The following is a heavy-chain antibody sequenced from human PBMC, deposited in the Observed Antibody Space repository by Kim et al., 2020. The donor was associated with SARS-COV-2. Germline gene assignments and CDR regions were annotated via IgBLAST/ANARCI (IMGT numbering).Heavy chain of an antibody. CDR1: GGTFSSYA. D-gene: IGHD3-9*01. CDR3: ASITGLKDILTGYYMDYYYYYGMDV. CDR2: IIPIFGTA. J-gene: IGHJ6*02. V-gene: IGHV1-69*13. Sequence: SVKVSCKASGGTFSSYAISWVRQAPGQGLEWMGGIIPIFGTANYAQKFQGRVTITADESTSTAYMELSSLRSEDTAVYYCASITGLKDILTGYYMDYYYYYGMDVWGQGTTVTVSS.